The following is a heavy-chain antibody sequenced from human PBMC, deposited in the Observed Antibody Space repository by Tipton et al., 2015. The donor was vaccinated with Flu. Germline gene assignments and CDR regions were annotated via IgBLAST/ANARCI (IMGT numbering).Heavy chain of an antibody. CDR3: AKIWQWAPRRWFDP. Sequence: SLRLSCVASGFTFSSYAMTWVRQAPGKGLEWVSGISGSGGSTYYADSVKGRFTISRDNTKNTLYLQMNSLRAEDTAVYYCAKIWQWAPRRWFDPWGQGTLVTVSS. CDR1: GFTFSSYA. J-gene: IGHJ5*02. D-gene: IGHD6-19*01. CDR2: ISGSGGST. V-gene: IGHV3-23*01.